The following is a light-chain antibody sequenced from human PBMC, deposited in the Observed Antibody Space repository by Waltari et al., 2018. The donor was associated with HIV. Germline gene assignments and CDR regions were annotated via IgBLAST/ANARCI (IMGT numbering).Light chain of an antibody. CDR2: SYG. J-gene: IGLJ3*02. CDR1: SSNIGSNT. V-gene: IGLV1-44*01. CDR3: ATWDDSLNAWV. Sequence: QSVLNQSPSASGTPGQRVIISCSGSSSNIGSNTVTWYQQFPGTAPKLLIYSYGQRPSGVPERFSGSKSANSASLAISGLRSEDEADYYCATWDDSLNAWVFGGGTKLTVL.